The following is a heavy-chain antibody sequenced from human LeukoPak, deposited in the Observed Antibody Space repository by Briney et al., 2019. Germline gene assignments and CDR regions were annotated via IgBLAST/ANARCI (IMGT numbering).Heavy chain of an antibody. D-gene: IGHD1-1*01. CDR3: VGWGNWKVFDY. V-gene: IGHV3-33*01. Sequence: GGSLRLSCAASGFTFSSNGMHWVRQAPGKGLEWVAVIWYDGSNTYYADSVKGRFTISRDNSKNTLHLQMNSLRVGDTAVYYCVGWGNWKVFDYWGQGTLVTVSS. CDR1: GFTFSSNG. CDR2: IWYDGSNT. J-gene: IGHJ4*02.